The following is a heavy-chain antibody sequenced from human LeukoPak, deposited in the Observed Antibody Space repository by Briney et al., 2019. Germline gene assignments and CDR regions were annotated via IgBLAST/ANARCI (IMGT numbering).Heavy chain of an antibody. CDR2: ISSSSSTI. D-gene: IGHD6-19*01. V-gene: IGHV3-48*04. Sequence: GGSLRLSCAASGFTFSSYSMNWVRQAPGKGLEWVSYISSSSSTIYYADSVKGRFTISRDNAKNSLYLQMNSLRAEDTAVYYCARVNSGLGFPLVYWGQGTLVTVSS. J-gene: IGHJ4*02. CDR3: ARVNSGLGFPLVY. CDR1: GFTFSSYS.